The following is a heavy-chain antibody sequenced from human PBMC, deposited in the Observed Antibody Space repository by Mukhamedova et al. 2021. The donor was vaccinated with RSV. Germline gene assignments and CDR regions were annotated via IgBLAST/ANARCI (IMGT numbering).Heavy chain of an antibody. V-gene: IGHV4-39*07. D-gene: IGHD3-22*01. CDR3: ARGSRYYYDSSGYPRYYFDY. Sequence: GGSTYYNPSLKSRVTISVDTSKNQFSLKLSSVTAADTAVYYCARGSRYYYDSSGYPRYYFDYWGQGTLVTVPS. J-gene: IGHJ4*02. CDR2: GGST.